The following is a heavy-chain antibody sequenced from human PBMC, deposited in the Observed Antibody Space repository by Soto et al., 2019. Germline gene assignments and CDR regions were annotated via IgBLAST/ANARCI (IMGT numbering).Heavy chain of an antibody. CDR2: ISAYNGNT. D-gene: IGHD6-13*01. CDR3: ARSIAAAVDFDY. Sequence: ASVKVSCEASGYTFTSYGISWVRQAPGQGLEWMGWISAYNGNTNYAQKLQGRVTMTTDTSTSTAYMELRSLRSDDTAVYYCARSIAAAVDFDYWSQGTLVTVSS. J-gene: IGHJ4*02. V-gene: IGHV1-18*01. CDR1: GYTFTSYG.